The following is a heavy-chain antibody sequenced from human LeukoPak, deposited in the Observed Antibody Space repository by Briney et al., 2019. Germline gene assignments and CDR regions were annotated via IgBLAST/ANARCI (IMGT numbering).Heavy chain of an antibody. V-gene: IGHV4-39*07. Sequence: KPSETLSLTCTVSGGSISSSSYYWGWIRQPPGKGLEWIGSIYYSGSTYYNPSLKSRVTISVDTSKNQFSLKLSSVTAADTAVYYCARDCEWLEGWGQGTLVTVSS. CDR2: IYYSGST. CDR1: GGSISSSSYY. CDR3: ARDCEWLEG. J-gene: IGHJ4*02. D-gene: IGHD6-19*01.